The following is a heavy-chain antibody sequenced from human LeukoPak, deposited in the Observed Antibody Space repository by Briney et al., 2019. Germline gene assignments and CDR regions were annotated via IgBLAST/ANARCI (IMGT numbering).Heavy chain of an antibody. CDR3: ASTICISTSCYPGVVDY. J-gene: IGHJ4*02. D-gene: IGHD2-2*01. CDR1: GGSIDSTTYY. Sequence: SEALSLTCSVSGGSIDSTTYYWGWIRQPPGKGLEWIGNVYYSGSTFYNPSLKSRVTISIDTSKNQFSLQLQSVTAAGTAVYYCASTICISTSCYPGVVDYWGQGTLVTVSS. CDR2: VYYSGST. V-gene: IGHV4-39*07.